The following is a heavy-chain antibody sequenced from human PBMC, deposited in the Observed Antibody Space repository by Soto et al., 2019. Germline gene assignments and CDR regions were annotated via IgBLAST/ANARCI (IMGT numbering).Heavy chain of an antibody. Sequence: EVQLLESGGGLVQPGGSLRLSCAASGFTFSSYAMSWVRQAPGKGLEWVSAINGSGGSTYYADSVKGRFTISRDNSKNTLYLQMNRLRAEDTAVYYCAKKWSRQLGAFDYWGQGTLVTVSS. CDR2: INGSGGST. D-gene: IGHD6-6*01. CDR3: AKKWSRQLGAFDY. V-gene: IGHV3-23*01. CDR1: GFTFSSYA. J-gene: IGHJ4*02.